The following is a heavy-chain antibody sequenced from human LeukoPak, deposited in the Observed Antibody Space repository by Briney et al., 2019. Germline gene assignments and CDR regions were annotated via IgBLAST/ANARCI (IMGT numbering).Heavy chain of an antibody. CDR2: INHSGST. CDR3: ARDGAYSSGWRPFDY. V-gene: IGHV4-34*01. Sequence: SETLSLTCAVYGGSFSGYYWSWIRQPPGKGLEWIGEINHSGSTNYNPSLKSRVTISVDTSKNQFSLKLSSVTAADTAVYYCARDGAYSSGWRPFDYWGQGTLVTVSS. CDR1: GGSFSGYY. D-gene: IGHD6-19*01. J-gene: IGHJ4*02.